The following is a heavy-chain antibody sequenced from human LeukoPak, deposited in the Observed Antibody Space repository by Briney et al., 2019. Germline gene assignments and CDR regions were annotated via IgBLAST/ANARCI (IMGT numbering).Heavy chain of an antibody. CDR3: ARDGQRTFNAAAGFDY. D-gene: IGHD6-13*01. V-gene: IGHV3-20*04. J-gene: IGHJ4*02. CDR1: GFTFDDYG. CDR2: INWNGGST. Sequence: PGGSLRLSGAASGFTFDDYGMSWVRQAPGEGLEWVSGINWNGGSTGYADSVKGRFTISRDNAKNSLYLQMNSLRAEDTALYYCARDGQRTFNAAAGFDYWGQGTLVTVSS.